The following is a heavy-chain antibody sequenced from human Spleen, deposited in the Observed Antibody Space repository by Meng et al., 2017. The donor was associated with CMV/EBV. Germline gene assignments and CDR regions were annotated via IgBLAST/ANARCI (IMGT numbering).Heavy chain of an antibody. D-gene: IGHD6-19*01. CDR2: IYYSGST. CDR3: ARVSSGWDYFDY. CDR1: GGSISSYY. Sequence: QVQLQESGPGLVKPSATLSLTCTVSGGSISSYYWTWIRQHPGKGLEWFGHIYYSGSTFYNPSLKRRVIISIDTSKNQFSLNLRSVTAADTAVYYCARVSSGWDYFDYWGQGTLVTVSS. J-gene: IGHJ4*02. V-gene: IGHV4-59*06.